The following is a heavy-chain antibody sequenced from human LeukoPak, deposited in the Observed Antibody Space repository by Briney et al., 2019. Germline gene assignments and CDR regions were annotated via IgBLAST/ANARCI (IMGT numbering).Heavy chain of an antibody. D-gene: IGHD3-9*01. J-gene: IGHJ6*02. CDR3: ARKHITLFSGGMDV. V-gene: IGHV1-46*01. CDR2: INPSGGST. CDR1: GYAFTIDG. Sequence: TSVKVCCKAAGYAFTIDGLHWVRLAPGQGNAGLGIINPSGGSTSYAQQFQGRVTMTRDTSTSTVYMELSSLRSEDTAVYYCARKHITLFSGGMDVWGQGTTVTVSS.